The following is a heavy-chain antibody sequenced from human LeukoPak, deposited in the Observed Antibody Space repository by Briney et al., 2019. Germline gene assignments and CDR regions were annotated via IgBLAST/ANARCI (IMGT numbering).Heavy chain of an antibody. Sequence: SETLSLTCTVSGGSISSYYWSWIRQPPGKGLEWIAYIYYSGSTNYNPSLQSRVTISVDTSKNQFSLKVRSVTAADTAVYYCARLTRAGDVSITYHYFDLWGRGTLVTVSS. CDR2: IYYSGST. CDR3: ARLTRAGDVSITYHYFDL. D-gene: IGHD1-14*01. J-gene: IGHJ2*01. CDR1: GGSISSYY. V-gene: IGHV4-59*01.